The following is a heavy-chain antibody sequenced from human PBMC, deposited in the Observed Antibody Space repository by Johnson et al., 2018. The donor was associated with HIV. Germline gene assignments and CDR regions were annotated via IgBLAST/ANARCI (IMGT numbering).Heavy chain of an antibody. CDR2: ISYAGSNK. V-gene: IGHV3-30-3*01. D-gene: IGHD2-8*01. Sequence: QVQLVESGGGVVQPGRSLRLSCAASGFTFSSYAMHWVRQAPGKGLEWLAVISYAGSNKYYADSVKGRFTIARDNSKNTLYLQMNGLRTEDTAVYYCARVFYCTSAVCYKPGAFDIWGQWKMVTVSS. CDR1: GFTFSSYA. J-gene: IGHJ3*02. CDR3: ARVFYCTSAVCYKPGAFDI.